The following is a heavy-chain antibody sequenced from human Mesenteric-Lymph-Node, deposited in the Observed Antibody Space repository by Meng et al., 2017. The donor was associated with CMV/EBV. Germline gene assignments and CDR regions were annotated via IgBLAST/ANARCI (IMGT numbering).Heavy chain of an antibody. D-gene: IGHD6-13*01. V-gene: IGHV3-7*01. Sequence: GESLKISCAASGFTFSSYWMSWVRQAPGKGLEWVANIKPDGGEKYYVDSMKGRFTISRDNAKHSLFLQMNSLRVEDTAVYYCARIIAAAGTYFDYWGQGTLVTVSS. CDR2: IKPDGGEK. J-gene: IGHJ4*02. CDR3: ARIIAAAGTYFDY. CDR1: GFTFSSYW.